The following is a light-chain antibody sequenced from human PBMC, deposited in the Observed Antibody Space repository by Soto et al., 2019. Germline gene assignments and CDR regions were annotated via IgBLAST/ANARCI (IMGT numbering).Light chain of an antibody. CDR1: QSISNS. Sequence: DVQMTQSPSTLSAYVGDRVTITCRASQSISNSLAWYQQKSGKAPKLLIYDASILESGVPSRFSGSGSGTEFTLTVSSLQPDDFATYYCQLYKNFWTFGQGTKVQFK. CDR2: DAS. J-gene: IGKJ1*01. V-gene: IGKV1-5*01. CDR3: QLYKNFWT.